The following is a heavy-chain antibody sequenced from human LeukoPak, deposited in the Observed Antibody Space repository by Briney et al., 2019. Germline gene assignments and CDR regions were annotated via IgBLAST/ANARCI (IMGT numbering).Heavy chain of an antibody. J-gene: IGHJ3*02. CDR1: GYTFTSYG. D-gene: IGHD4-17*01. CDR2: ISAYNGNT. Sequence: ASVKVSCKASGYTFTSYGISWVRQAPGQGLEWMGWISAYNGNTNYAQKLQGRVTMTTDTSTSTAYMELRSLRSDDTAVYYCAREVPLTTPRTWGADASDIWGQGTMVTVSS. CDR3: AREVPLTTPRTWGADASDI. V-gene: IGHV1-18*01.